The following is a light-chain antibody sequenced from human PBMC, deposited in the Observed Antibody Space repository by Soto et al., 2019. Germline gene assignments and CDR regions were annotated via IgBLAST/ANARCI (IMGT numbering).Light chain of an antibody. J-gene: IGKJ1*01. Sequence: PGERATLSCKASQSVSSSHLAWYHHKPGQAPRLLIYGASTRATGIPDRFSGSGSGTDFTLTITRLEPEDFAVYYCQQYGSSTWTFGQGTKVDIK. CDR1: QSVSSSH. V-gene: IGKV3-20*01. CDR2: GAS. CDR3: QQYGSSTWT.